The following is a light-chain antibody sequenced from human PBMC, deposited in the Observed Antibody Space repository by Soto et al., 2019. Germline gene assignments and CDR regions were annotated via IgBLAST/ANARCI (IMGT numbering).Light chain of an antibody. Sequence: QSVLTQPPSASGTPGQRVTISCSGSSSNIGSNTVNWYQQIPGTAPKLLLYSNNQRPSGVPDRFSGSKSGTSASLAISGLQSEDEADYYCAAWDDSLNAYVFGIGTKVTVL. V-gene: IGLV1-44*01. CDR2: SNN. CDR1: SSNIGSNT. CDR3: AAWDDSLNAYV. J-gene: IGLJ1*01.